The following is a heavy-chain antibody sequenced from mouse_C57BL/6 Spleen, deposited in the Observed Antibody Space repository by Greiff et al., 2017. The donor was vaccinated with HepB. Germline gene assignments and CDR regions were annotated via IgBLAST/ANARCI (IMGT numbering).Heavy chain of an antibody. CDR3: ASYYGSSLYWYFDV. CDR2: IDPNSGGT. V-gene: IGHV1-72*01. CDR1: GYTFTSYW. D-gene: IGHD1-1*01. Sequence: QVQLQQSGAELVKPGASVKLSCKASGYTFTSYWMHWVKQRPGRGLEWIGRIDPNSGGTKYNEKFKSKATLPVDKPSSTAYMQLSSLTSEDSAVYYCASYYGSSLYWYFDVWGTGTTVTVSS. J-gene: IGHJ1*03.